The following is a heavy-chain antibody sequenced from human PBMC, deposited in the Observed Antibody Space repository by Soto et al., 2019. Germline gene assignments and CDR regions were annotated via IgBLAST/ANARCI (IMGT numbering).Heavy chain of an antibody. J-gene: IGHJ3*01. CDR1: GFIFSNYG. CDR3: AKYASGVEDSFDF. V-gene: IGHV3-30*18. D-gene: IGHD1-1*01. CDR2: ISYDGEKK. Sequence: PGGSLRLSCVASGFIFSNYGMAWVRQAPGKGLEWVSLISYDGEKKYSADSVKGRFTISRDNSENTVYLQMSGLRVDDTAVYHCAKYASGVEDSFDFWGQGTMVTVSS.